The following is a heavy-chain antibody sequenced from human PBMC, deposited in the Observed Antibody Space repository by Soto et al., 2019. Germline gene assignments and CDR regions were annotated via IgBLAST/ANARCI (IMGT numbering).Heavy chain of an antibody. CDR3: ARRGEYIWNSLGLGDLYYFYY. Sequence: QVQLVESGGALVKPGGYLRLSCAASGFTFSDYYMIWIRQAPGKGLEWVSYISSSSSYTNYADSVKGRFTISRDNAKNSLYLQMNSLRAEDTAVYYCARRGEYIWNSLGLGDLYYFYYGGQGTLVTVSS. V-gene: IGHV3-11*06. CDR1: GFTFSDYY. CDR2: ISSSSSYT. D-gene: IGHD1-7*01. J-gene: IGHJ4*02.